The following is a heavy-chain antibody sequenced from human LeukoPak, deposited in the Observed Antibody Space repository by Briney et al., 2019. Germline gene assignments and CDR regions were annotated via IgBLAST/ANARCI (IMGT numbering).Heavy chain of an antibody. J-gene: IGHJ4*02. CDR2: FTLSGTT. CDR3: ARWGESEWAFAS. CDR1: GAYVTTYS. D-gene: IGHD2-21*01. Sequence: SETLSLTCIVSGAYVTTYSWNWIRQSPGKGLEWIGYFTLSGTTSYSSSLKSRVTISRDTSKNQLSLKLTSVTAADTAVYYCARWGESEWAFASWGPGTLVTVSS. V-gene: IGHV4-59*02.